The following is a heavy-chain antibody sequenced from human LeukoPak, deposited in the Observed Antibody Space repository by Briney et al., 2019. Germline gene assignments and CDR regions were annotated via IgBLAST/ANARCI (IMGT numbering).Heavy chain of an antibody. Sequence: GGSLRLSCTASGFTLSGYWMSWVRQAPEKGLEWVATISSSGVKTNYVDSVKGRFTISRDNSKDTLYLQMNSLRAEDTAVYYCAKDRLVGAIDWGQGTLVTVSS. CDR1: GFTLSGYW. CDR3: AKDRLVGAID. D-gene: IGHD1-26*01. J-gene: IGHJ4*02. V-gene: IGHV3-23*01. CDR2: ISSSGVKT.